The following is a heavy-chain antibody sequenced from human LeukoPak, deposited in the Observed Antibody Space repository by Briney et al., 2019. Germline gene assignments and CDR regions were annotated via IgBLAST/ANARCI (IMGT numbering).Heavy chain of an antibody. J-gene: IGHJ3*02. Sequence: NPSETLSLTCTVSGGSISSGGYYWSWIRQHPGKGLEWIGYIYYSGSTYYNPSLKSRVTISVDTSKNQFSLKLSSVTAADTAVYYCARVGYSGYHTGEIWGQGTMVTVSS. CDR3: ARVGYSGYHTGEI. CDR1: GGSISSGGYY. V-gene: IGHV4-31*03. CDR2: IYYSGST. D-gene: IGHD5-12*01.